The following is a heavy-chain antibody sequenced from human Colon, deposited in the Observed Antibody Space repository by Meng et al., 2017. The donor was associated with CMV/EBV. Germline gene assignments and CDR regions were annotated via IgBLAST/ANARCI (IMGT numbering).Heavy chain of an antibody. Sequence: GGSLRLSCVGSGFTTYAMNWVRQAPGKGLEWVSAISGSGGSTYYADSVKGRFIISRDNSKNTLYLQMNSLRAEDTAVYYCAKRLNDSSAYYAGALDYWGQGTLVTVSS. J-gene: IGHJ4*02. V-gene: IGHV3-23*01. D-gene: IGHD3-22*01. CDR3: AKRLNDSSAYYAGALDY. CDR1: GFTTYA. CDR2: ISGSGGST.